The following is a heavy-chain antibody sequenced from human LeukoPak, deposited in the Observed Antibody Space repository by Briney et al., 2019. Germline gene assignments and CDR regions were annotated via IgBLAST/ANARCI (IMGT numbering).Heavy chain of an antibody. CDR3: AMTFYGDGDY. CDR2: IYYSRSP. Sequence: SETLSLTCTVSGVSISSYYWSWIRQSPGKGLEWIGHIYYSRSPNYNPSLKSRVTISVDTSKSQFSLKLSSVTAADTAVYYCAMTFYGDGDYWGQGTLVTASS. D-gene: IGHD4-17*01. CDR1: GVSISSYY. V-gene: IGHV4-59*08. J-gene: IGHJ4*02.